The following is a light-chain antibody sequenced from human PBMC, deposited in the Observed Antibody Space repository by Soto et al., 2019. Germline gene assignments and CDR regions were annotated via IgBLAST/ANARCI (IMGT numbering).Light chain of an antibody. CDR2: EVS. Sequence: DLVLTQTPLSLSVTPGQPASISCKSSDSLLHSDGKTYLYWYLQRPGQSPQLLISEVSNRFSGVPDRFSGSGSGTDFTLTISRVEAEDVAIYYCMQSIEVPLIFGQGTRLEIK. V-gene: IGKV2D-29*02. CDR1: DSLLHSDGKTY. J-gene: IGKJ5*01. CDR3: MQSIEVPLI.